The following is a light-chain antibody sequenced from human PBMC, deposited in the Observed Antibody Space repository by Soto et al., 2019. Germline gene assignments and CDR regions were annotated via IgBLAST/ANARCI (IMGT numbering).Light chain of an antibody. CDR1: SSNIGAGYD. Sequence: QSVLTQPPSVSGAPGQRVTISCTGSSSNIGAGYDVHWYQQLPGPAPKLLIYGNSNRPSGVPDRFSGSKSGTSASLAITGLQAEDDADYYCQSYASSLSAVVFGGGTQLTVL. CDR2: GNS. V-gene: IGLV1-40*01. J-gene: IGLJ2*01. CDR3: QSYASSLSAVV.